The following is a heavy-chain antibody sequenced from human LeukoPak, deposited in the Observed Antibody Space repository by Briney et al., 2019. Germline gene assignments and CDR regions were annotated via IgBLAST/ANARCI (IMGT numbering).Heavy chain of an antibody. CDR1: GYTFTGYY. CDR2: INPNSGGT. CDR3: ARSELLQWLVPSLGETYLDY. D-gene: IGHD6-19*01. V-gene: IGHV1-2*06. J-gene: IGHJ4*02. Sequence: ASVKVSCKASGYTFTGYYMHWVRQAPGQGLEWMGRINPNSGGTNYAQKFQGRVTMTRDTSISTAYMELSRLRSDDTAVYYCARSELLQWLVPSLGETYLDYWGQGTLVTVSS.